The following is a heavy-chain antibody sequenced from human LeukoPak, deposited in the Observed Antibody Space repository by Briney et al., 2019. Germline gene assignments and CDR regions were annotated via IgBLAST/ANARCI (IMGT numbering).Heavy chain of an antibody. CDR3: AKVPSYYDSSGYDY. CDR1: GFAFGNFW. Sequence: GGSLRLSCVASGFAFGNFWMSWVRQAPGKGLEWVAFIRYDGSNKYYAESVKGRFTISRDNSKNTLYLQMNSLRAEDTAVYYCAKVPSYYDSSGYDYWGQGTLVTVSS. CDR2: IRYDGSNK. J-gene: IGHJ4*02. D-gene: IGHD3-22*01. V-gene: IGHV3-30*02.